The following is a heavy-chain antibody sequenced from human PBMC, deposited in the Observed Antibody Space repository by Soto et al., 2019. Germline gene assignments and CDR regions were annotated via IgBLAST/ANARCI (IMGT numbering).Heavy chain of an antibody. CDR2: ISAYNGNT. Sequence: ASVKVSCKASGYTFTSYGISWVRQAPGQGLEWMGWISAYNGNTNYAQKLQGRVTMTTDTSTSTAYMELRSLRSDDTAVYYCARVYYYDSSGYSPPAFDIWGQGTMVIVSS. V-gene: IGHV1-18*01. J-gene: IGHJ3*02. D-gene: IGHD3-22*01. CDR3: ARVYYYDSSGYSPPAFDI. CDR1: GYTFTSYG.